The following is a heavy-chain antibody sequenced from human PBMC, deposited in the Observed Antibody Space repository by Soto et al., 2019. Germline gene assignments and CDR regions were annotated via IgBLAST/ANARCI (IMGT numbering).Heavy chain of an antibody. V-gene: IGHV1-46*01. Sequence: DSVKVSCKASGYTFTSYYIHWVRQAPGQGLEWMGIINPSDGSTSYAQKFQGRVTMTRDTSTSTVYMELSSLRSEDTAVYYCAVARIMRVFDYWGQGTLVTVSS. J-gene: IGHJ4*02. CDR3: AVARIMRVFDY. CDR2: INPSDGST. D-gene: IGHD2-8*01. CDR1: GYTFTSYY.